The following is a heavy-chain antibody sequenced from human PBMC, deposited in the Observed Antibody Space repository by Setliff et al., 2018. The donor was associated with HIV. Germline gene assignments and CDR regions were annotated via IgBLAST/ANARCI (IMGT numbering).Heavy chain of an antibody. CDR1: GGSISSSNW. CDR2: IYYSGST. CDR3: ARILLYDSSAYFVNAFDI. D-gene: IGHD3-22*01. J-gene: IGHJ3*02. Sequence: SETLSLTCAVSGGSISSSNWWSWVRQPPGKGLEWIGEIYYSGSTNYNPSLKSRVTISVDRSKNQFSLKLSSVTAADTAVYYCARILLYDSSAYFVNAFDIWGQGTMVTVSS. V-gene: IGHV4-4*02.